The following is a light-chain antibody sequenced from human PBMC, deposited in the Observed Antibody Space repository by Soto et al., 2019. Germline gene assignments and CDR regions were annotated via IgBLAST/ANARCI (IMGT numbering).Light chain of an antibody. CDR3: QQFGSSIPHT. V-gene: IGKV3-20*01. CDR1: QVIGSRY. Sequence: DIVMTQSPGTLSLSPGERATISCRASQVIGSRYLAWYHQKSGQAPRLLIYGTSSRATGIPDRFSGSGSGTDFTLTISRLEPEDFGVYYCQQFGSSIPHTFGQGTKLEIK. J-gene: IGKJ2*01. CDR2: GTS.